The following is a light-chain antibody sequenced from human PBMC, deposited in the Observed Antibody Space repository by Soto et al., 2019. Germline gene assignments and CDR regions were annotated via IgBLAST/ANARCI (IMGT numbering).Light chain of an antibody. Sequence: DIQMTQSPSTLSASVGDRVSITCRASQSISTRLAWYQQKPGKAPKLLIYRASSLESGVPSRFSGSGSGTEFTLTISSLQPDDFATYYCHHDNTYSGTLGPGTKVDIK. CDR1: QSISTR. CDR2: RAS. CDR3: HHDNTYSGT. J-gene: IGKJ3*01. V-gene: IGKV1-5*03.